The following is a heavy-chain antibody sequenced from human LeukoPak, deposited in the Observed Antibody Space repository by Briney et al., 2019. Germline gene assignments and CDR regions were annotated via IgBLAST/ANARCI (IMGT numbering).Heavy chain of an antibody. CDR1: GFIFSAYA. D-gene: IGHD2-15*01. Sequence: GRSLRLSCAASGFIFSAYAMHWVRQAPGKGLEWVSSISSSSSYIYYADSVKGRFTISRDNAKNSLYLQMNSLRAGDTAVYYCARAGSCSGGSCYPHSSGWYDWGQGTLVTVSS. V-gene: IGHV3-21*01. CDR2: ISSSSSYI. J-gene: IGHJ4*02. CDR3: ARAGSCSGGSCYPHSSGWYD.